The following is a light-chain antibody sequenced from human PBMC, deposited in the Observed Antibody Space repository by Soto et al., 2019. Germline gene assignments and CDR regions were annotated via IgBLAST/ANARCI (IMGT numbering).Light chain of an antibody. CDR2: DVS. CDR1: QVIGTA. V-gene: IGKV1D-13*01. CDR3: QQFTDYPFT. J-gene: IGKJ3*01. Sequence: AIQLTQSPSSLSASVGDRVTITCRASQVIGTALAWYQQTPGKAPKLLMYDVSRLESGVPSRFSGSGSGTDFPLTISSLQPEDFATYFCQQFTDYPFTFGPGTRVDIK.